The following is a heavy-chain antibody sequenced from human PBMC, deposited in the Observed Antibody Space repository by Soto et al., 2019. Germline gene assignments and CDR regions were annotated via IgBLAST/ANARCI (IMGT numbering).Heavy chain of an antibody. CDR3: ARDAPRLYYDFWSGYQNDAFDI. CDR1: GGSVSSGSYY. CDR2: IYYSGST. J-gene: IGHJ3*02. D-gene: IGHD3-3*01. Sequence: SETLSLTCTVSGGSVSSGSYYWSWIRQPPGRGLEWIGYIYYSGSTYYNPSLKSRVTISVDTSKNQFSLKLSSVTAADTAVYYCARDAPRLYYDFWSGYQNDAFDIWGQGTMVTVSS. V-gene: IGHV4-30-4*08.